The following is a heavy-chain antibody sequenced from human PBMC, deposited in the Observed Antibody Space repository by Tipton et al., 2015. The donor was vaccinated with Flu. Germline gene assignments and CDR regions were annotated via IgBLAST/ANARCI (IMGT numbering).Heavy chain of an antibody. V-gene: IGHV4-39*07. CDR1: GGSISSSSYY. CDR2: IYYSGST. Sequence: TLSLTCTVSGGSISSSSYYWGWIRQPPGKGLEWIGSIYYSGSTYYNPSLKSRVTISVDTSKNQFSLKLSSVTAAETAVYYCARRGIVVVRRSDAFDIWGQGTMVTVSS. CDR3: ARRGIVVVRRSDAFDI. J-gene: IGHJ3*02. D-gene: IGHD3-22*01.